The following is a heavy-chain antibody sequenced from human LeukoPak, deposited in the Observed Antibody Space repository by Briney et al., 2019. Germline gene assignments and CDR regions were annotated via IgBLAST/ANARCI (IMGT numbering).Heavy chain of an antibody. D-gene: IGHD6-19*01. CDR1: GGSISSYY. CDR3: ARGSGWYPSDFDY. Sequence: PSETLSLTCTVSGGSISSYYWSWIRQLPGKGLEWIGYIYYSGSTNYNPSLKSRVTISVDTSKNQFSLKLSSVTAADTAVCYCARGSGWYPSDFDYWGQGTLVTVSS. J-gene: IGHJ4*02. CDR2: IYYSGST. V-gene: IGHV4-59*01.